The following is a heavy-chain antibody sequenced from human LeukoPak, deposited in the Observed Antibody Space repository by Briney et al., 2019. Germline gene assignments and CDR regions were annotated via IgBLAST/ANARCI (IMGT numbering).Heavy chain of an antibody. CDR3: ARYGSFDY. J-gene: IGHJ4*02. CDR1: GFTFSGFE. Sequence: GGSLRLSCAASGFTFSGFEMNWVRQAPGKGLEWVSHISSSGSPTYYADSLKGRFTISRDNAKNSLYLQMNSLRAEDTAVYYCARYGSFDYWGQGTLVTVSS. D-gene: IGHD3-10*01. CDR2: ISSSGSPT. V-gene: IGHV3-48*03.